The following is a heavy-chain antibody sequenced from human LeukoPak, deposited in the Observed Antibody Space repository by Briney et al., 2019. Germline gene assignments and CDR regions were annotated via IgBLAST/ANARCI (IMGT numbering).Heavy chain of an antibody. CDR1: GGSFSGYY. Sequence: SETLSLTCDVYGGSFSGYYWSWIRQPPGKGLEWIGEINHSGSTNYNPSLKSRVTISVDTSKNQFSLKLSSVTAADTAVYYCARVWYYYDSSGYFDFDYWGQGTLVTVSS. D-gene: IGHD3-22*01. CDR3: ARVWYYYDSSGYFDFDY. V-gene: IGHV4-34*01. CDR2: INHSGST. J-gene: IGHJ4*02.